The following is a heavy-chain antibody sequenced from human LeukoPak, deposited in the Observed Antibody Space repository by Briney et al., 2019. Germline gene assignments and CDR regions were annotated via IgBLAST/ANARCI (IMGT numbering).Heavy chain of an antibody. Sequence: GGSLRLSCAGSGFTFSSYSMHWVRQAPGKGLEWVSHIGGFGDLKNYADSVKGRFTISRDNARNSLFLQMNSLRGEDTAVYYCARDVALSTYHFDSSGLLDFWGQGTLVTVSS. CDR2: IGGFGDLK. D-gene: IGHD3-22*01. V-gene: IGHV3-48*04. CDR1: GFTFSSYS. CDR3: ARDVALSTYHFDSSGLLDF. J-gene: IGHJ4*02.